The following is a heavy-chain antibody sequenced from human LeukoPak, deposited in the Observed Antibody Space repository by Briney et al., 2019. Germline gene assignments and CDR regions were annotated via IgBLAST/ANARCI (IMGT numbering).Heavy chain of an antibody. CDR3: AREGYYYGMDV. J-gene: IGHJ6*02. V-gene: IGHV4-59*01. Sequence: SETLSLTCTVSGGSISSYYWSWIRQPPGKGLEWIGYIYYSGSTNYNPSLKSRVTISVDASKNQFSLKLSSVTAADTAVYYCAREGYYYGMDVWGQGTTVTVSS. CDR2: IYYSGST. CDR1: GGSISSYY.